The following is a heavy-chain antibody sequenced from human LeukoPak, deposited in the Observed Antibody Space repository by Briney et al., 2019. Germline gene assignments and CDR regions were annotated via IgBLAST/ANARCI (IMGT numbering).Heavy chain of an antibody. CDR1: GYTFTGYY. D-gene: IGHD2-15*01. V-gene: IGHV1-2*02. CDR3: ARDFFHGHCGGLSCFLLDY. J-gene: IGHJ4*02. Sequence: ASVKVSCKASGYTFTGYYMHWVRQAPGQGLEWMGWINPNSGNTNYAQKFQGRVTMTTDTSTGTAYMELGSLRSDDTAVYYCARDFFHGHCGGLSCFLLDYWGQGSLVAVSS. CDR2: INPNSGNT.